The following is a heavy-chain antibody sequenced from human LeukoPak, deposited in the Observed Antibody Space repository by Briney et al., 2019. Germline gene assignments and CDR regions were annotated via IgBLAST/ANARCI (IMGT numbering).Heavy chain of an antibody. CDR3: ARGDRVGKRHYFDY. D-gene: IGHD2-21*02. Sequence: SETLSLTCAVSGGSIRRDGNLWGWIRQPPGKGLEWIGTISHGGRTYYNPSLKSRVTVSVETTKNQFSLKLSSVTAADTAVYYCARGDRVGKRHYFDYWGQGTLVTVSS. J-gene: IGHJ4*02. CDR2: ISHGGRT. CDR1: GGSIRRDGNL. V-gene: IGHV4-39*01.